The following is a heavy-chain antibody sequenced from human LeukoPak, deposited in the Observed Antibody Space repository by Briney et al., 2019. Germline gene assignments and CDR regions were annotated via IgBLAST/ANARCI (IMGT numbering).Heavy chain of an antibody. D-gene: IGHD6-6*01. V-gene: IGHV4-59*01. CDR3: ASFGSSSAWRNDAFGI. CDR2: IYYSGST. CDR1: GGSISSYY. J-gene: IGHJ3*02. Sequence: SETLSLTCTVSGGSISSYYWSWIRQPPGKGLEWIGYIYYSGSTNYNPSLKSRVTISVDTSKNQFSLKLSSVTAADTAVYYCASFGSSSAWRNDAFGIWGQGTMVTVSS.